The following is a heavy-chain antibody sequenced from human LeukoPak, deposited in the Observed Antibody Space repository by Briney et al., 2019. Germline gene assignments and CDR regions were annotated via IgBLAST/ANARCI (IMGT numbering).Heavy chain of an antibody. J-gene: IGHJ4*02. CDR3: ASHCGGDCYEDY. Sequence: SETLSLTCTVSGGSISSGGYYWSWIRQPPGKGLEWIGYIYHSGSTYYNPSLKSRVTISVDRSKNQFSLKLSSVTAADTAVYYCASHCGGDCYEDYWGQGTLVTVSS. D-gene: IGHD2-21*01. CDR1: GGSISSGGYY. V-gene: IGHV4-30-2*01. CDR2: IYHSGST.